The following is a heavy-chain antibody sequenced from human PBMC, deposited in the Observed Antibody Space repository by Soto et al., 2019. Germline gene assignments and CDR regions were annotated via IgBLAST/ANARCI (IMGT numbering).Heavy chain of an antibody. J-gene: IGHJ4*02. V-gene: IGHV3-30*03. CDR2: ISYDGSDK. CDR1: GFTFSGYG. CDR3: ARASNNLWGLGDY. D-gene: IGHD3-16*01. Sequence: QVQLVESGGGVVQPGTSLRLSCAASGFTFSGYGMHWVRQAPGKGLEWVTVISYDGSDKYYADFVEGRFTISRDNAKNTRYLQMNRLRPEDTALYYCARASNNLWGLGDYWGQGTLVTVSS.